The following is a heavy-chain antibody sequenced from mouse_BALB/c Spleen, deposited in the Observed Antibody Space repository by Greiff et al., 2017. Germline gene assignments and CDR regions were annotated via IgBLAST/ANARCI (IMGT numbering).Heavy chain of an antibody. CDR3: ARDYGSSYAPFDY. CDR2: IDPANGNT. J-gene: IGHJ2*01. CDR1: GFNIKDTY. Sequence: EVQLQQSGAELVKPGASVKLSCTASGFNIKDTYMHWVKQRPEQGLEWIGRIDPANGNTKYDPKFQGKATITADTSSNTAYLQLSSLTSEDTAVYYCARDYGSSYAPFDYWGQGTTLTVSS. D-gene: IGHD1-1*01. V-gene: IGHV14-3*02.